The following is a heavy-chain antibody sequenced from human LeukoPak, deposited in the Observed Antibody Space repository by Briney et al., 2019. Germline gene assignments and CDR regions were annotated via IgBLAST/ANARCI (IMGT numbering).Heavy chain of an antibody. Sequence: GGSLRLSCGASGFTFNSYGVGWVRQPPRKGLEWVANIKQDGTEKYYVDSVKGRFTISRDNAKNSMYLRMNSLRAEETAVYYCARDQGSSWYDWFDPWGQGTLVTVSS. CDR3: ARDQGSSWYDWFDP. J-gene: IGHJ5*02. CDR2: IKQDGTEK. CDR1: GFTFNSYG. V-gene: IGHV3-7*03. D-gene: IGHD6-13*01.